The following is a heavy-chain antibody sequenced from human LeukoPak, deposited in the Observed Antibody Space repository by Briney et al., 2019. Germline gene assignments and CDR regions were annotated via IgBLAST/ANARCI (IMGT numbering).Heavy chain of an antibody. V-gene: IGHV3-23*01. CDR3: AKDQDYDFWSGYYGLYNWFDP. CDR2: ISGSGGST. D-gene: IGHD3-3*01. Sequence: GGSLRLSCAASGFTFRSYAMSWVRQAPGKGLEWVSAISGSGGSTYYADSVKGRFTISRDNSKNTLYLQMNSLRAEDTAVYYCAKDQDYDFWSGYYGLYNWFDPWGQGTLVTVSS. J-gene: IGHJ5*02. CDR1: GFTFRSYA.